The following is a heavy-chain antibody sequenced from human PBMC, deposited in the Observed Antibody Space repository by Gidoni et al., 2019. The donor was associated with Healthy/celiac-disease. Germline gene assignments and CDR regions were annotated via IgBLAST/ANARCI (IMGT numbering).Heavy chain of an antibody. CDR2: ISGSGGST. CDR1: GFTFSSYA. CDR3: AKCSWRKWIQLIFYYYGMDV. J-gene: IGHJ6*02. V-gene: IGHV3-23*04. Sequence: EVQLVESGGGLVQPGGSLRLSCAASGFTFSSYAMSWVRQAPGKGLEWVSAISGSGGSTYYADSVKGRFTISRDNSKNTLYLQMNSLRAEDTAVYYCAKCSWRKWIQLIFYYYGMDVWGQGTTVTVSS. D-gene: IGHD5-18*01.